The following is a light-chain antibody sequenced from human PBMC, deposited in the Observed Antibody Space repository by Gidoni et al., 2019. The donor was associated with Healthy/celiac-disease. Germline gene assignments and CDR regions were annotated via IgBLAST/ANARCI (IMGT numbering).Light chain of an antibody. V-gene: IGKV1-39*01. J-gene: IGKJ2*04. CDR1: QSISSY. CDR3: QQSYSTPSS. Sequence: DIQMTQSPSSLSASVGDRVPITCRASQSISSYVNWYQQKPGKAPKLLIYAASSVQSGVPSRFSGSGSGTDFTLTISSLQPADFATYYCQQSYSTPSSFGQGIKLEIK. CDR2: AAS.